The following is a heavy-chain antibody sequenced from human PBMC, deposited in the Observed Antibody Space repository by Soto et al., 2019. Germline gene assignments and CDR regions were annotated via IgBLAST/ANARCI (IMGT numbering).Heavy chain of an antibody. J-gene: IGHJ6*03. CDR1: GFSLTTSGVA. CDR2: IFWDDDK. D-gene: IGHD3-10*01. Sequence: SGPTLVNPTQTLTLTCTCSGFSLTTSGVAVGWIRQPPGKALEWLALIFWDDDKQYSPSLKSRLTIARDTSKNQVVLTMTNMDPVDTGTYFCAHIQGSGSYYRGSPNYYYYYMDVWGKGTTVTVSS. CDR3: AHIQGSGSYYRGSPNYYYYYMDV. V-gene: IGHV2-5*02.